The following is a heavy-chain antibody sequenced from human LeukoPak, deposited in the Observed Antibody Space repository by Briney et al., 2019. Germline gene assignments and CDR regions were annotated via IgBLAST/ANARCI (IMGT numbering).Heavy chain of an antibody. CDR1: GFTFSSFP. V-gene: IGHV3-30*04. CDR3: ARVRITMVRGGIGDRIDVDY. J-gene: IGHJ4*02. Sequence: GKSLRLSCAVSGFTFSSFPFHWVRQAPGKGLEWVAAISTDGSYKYHGDSVKGRFTISRDNAKNSLYLQMNSLRAEDTAVYYCARVRITMVRGGIGDRIDVDYWGQGTLVTVSS. D-gene: IGHD3-10*01. CDR2: ISTDGSYK.